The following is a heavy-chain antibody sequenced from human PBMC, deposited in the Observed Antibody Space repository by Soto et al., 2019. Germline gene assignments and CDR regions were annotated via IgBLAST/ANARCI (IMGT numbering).Heavy chain of an antibody. J-gene: IGHJ3*02. Sequence: ASVKVSCKASGGTFSSYTMSWVRQAPGQGLEWMGRIIPILGIANYAQKFQGRVTITADKSTSTAYMELSSLRSEDTAVYYCAREKQAGTRVGDAFDIWGQGTMVTVSS. CDR3: AREKQAGTRVGDAFDI. D-gene: IGHD1-1*01. CDR2: IIPILGIA. CDR1: GGTFSSYT. V-gene: IGHV1-69*04.